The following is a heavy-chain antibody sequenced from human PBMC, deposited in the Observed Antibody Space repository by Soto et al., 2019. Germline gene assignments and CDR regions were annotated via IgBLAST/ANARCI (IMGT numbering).Heavy chain of an antibody. CDR2: INPNSGGT. CDR3: ARGGGLRLGELSLVLFDY. Sequence: QVQLVQSGAEVKQPGASVKVSCKASGYTFTGYYMHWVRQAPGQGLEWMGWINPNSGGTNYAQKFQGRVTMTRDTSISTAYMELSRLRSDDTAVYYCARGGGLRLGELSLVLFDYWGQGTLVTVSS. J-gene: IGHJ4*02. V-gene: IGHV1-2*02. D-gene: IGHD3-16*02. CDR1: GYTFTGYY.